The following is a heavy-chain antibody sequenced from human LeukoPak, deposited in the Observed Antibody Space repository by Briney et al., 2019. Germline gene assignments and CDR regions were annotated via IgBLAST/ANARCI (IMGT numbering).Heavy chain of an antibody. J-gene: IGHJ6*02. V-gene: IGHV3-30*04. CDR3: ARDLEEQWLVLGYYYYGLDV. CDR2: ISYDGSNK. CDR1: GFTFSSYA. Sequence: PGRSLRLSCAASGFTFSSYAMHWVRQAPGKGLEWVAVISYDGSNKYYADSVKGRFTISRDNSKNTLYLQMNSLRAEDTAVYYCARDLEEQWLVLGYYYYGLDVWGQGTTVTVSS. D-gene: IGHD6-19*01.